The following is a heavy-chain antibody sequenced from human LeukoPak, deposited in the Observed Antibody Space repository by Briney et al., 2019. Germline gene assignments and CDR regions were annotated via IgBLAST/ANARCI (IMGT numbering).Heavy chain of an antibody. CDR2: IIPIFGTA. V-gene: IGHV1-69*13. Sequence: ASVKVSCKASGGTFSSYAISWVRQAPGQGLEWMGGIIPIFGTANYAQKFQGRVTITADESTSTAYMELSSLRSEDTAVYYCARDGVGMVRGVIIHYYYFDYWGQGTLVTVSS. D-gene: IGHD3-10*01. CDR3: ARDGVGMVRGVIIHYYYFDY. J-gene: IGHJ4*02. CDR1: GGTFSSYA.